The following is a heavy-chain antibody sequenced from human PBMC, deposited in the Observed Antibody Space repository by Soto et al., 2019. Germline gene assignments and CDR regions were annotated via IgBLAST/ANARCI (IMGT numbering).Heavy chain of an antibody. V-gene: IGHV3-30*18. J-gene: IGHJ6*02. Sequence: GGSLRLSCAASGFTFSSYGMHWVRQAPGKGLEWVAVISYDGSNKYYADSVKGRFTISRDNSKNTLYLQMNSLRAEDTAVYYCAKDKNGVLLWFGESISHSYYYGMDVWGQGTTVTVSS. CDR3: AKDKNGVLLWFGESISHSYYYGMDV. CDR1: GFTFSSYG. CDR2: ISYDGSNK. D-gene: IGHD3-10*01.